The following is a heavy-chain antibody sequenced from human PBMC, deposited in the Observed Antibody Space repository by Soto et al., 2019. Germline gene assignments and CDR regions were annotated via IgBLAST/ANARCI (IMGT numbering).Heavy chain of an antibody. D-gene: IGHD6-19*01. CDR2: IIPIFGTA. J-gene: IGHJ6*02. Sequence: ASVKVSCKASGGTFSSYAISWVRQAPGQGLEWMGGIIPIFGTANYAQKFQGRVTITADESTSTAYMELSSLRSEDTAGYYCARDLGAVAGDDNYYYYYGMDVWGQGTTVTVSS. CDR1: GGTFSSYA. CDR3: ARDLGAVAGDDNYYYYYGMDV. V-gene: IGHV1-69*13.